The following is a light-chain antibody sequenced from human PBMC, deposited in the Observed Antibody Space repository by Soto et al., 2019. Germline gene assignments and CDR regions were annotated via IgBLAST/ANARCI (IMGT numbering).Light chain of an antibody. Sequence: DIQMNQSPYSLSASVGDRVTITCQASQDISNYLNWYQQKPGKAPKLLIYDASNLETGVPSRFSGSGSGTDFTFTISSLQPEEIATYYGQQYDNLPAWTFGQGTKVEIK. CDR1: QDISNY. J-gene: IGKJ1*01. CDR3: QQYDNLPAWT. V-gene: IGKV1-33*01. CDR2: DAS.